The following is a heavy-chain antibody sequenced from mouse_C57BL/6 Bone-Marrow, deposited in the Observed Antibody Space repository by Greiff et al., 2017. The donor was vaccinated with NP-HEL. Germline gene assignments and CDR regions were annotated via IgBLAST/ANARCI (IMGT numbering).Heavy chain of an antibody. J-gene: IGHJ2*01. CDR2: IDPSDSYT. Sequence: QVQLQQPGAELVMPGASVKLSCKASGYTSTSYWMHWVKQRPGQGLEWIGEIDPSDSYTNYNQKFKGKSTLTVDKSSSTAYMQLSSLTSEDSAVYYCARWDYDFDYWGQGTTLTVSS. D-gene: IGHD2-4*01. CDR1: GYTSTSYW. CDR3: ARWDYDFDY. V-gene: IGHV1-69*01.